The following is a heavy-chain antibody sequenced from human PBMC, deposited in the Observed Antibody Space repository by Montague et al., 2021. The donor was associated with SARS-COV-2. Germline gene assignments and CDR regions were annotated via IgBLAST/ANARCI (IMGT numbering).Heavy chain of an antibody. D-gene: IGHD3-22*01. V-gene: IGHV3-23*01. CDR2: ISSGGETT. J-gene: IGHJ6*02. CDR1: GFRFDSYA. Sequence: SLRLSCAASGFRFDSYAMSWVRQAPGKGLEWLSAISSGGETTDYADSVKGRFTISRDNSKNTLYLQMNSLRGEDTAIYYCAKSGVVINPYYYYGMDVWGQGTTVTVSS. CDR3: AKSGVVINPYYYYGMDV.